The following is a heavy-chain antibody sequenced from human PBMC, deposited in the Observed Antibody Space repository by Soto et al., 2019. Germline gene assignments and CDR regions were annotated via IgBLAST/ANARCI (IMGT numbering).Heavy chain of an antibody. Sequence: SETLSLTCAVSNGSISSSNWWSWVRQPPGKGLEWIGEIYHSGSTNYNPSLKSRVTISVDKSKNQFSLKLSSVTAADTAVYYCARVRGVGSSWFDPWSQGTLVTVSS. CDR2: IYHSGST. V-gene: IGHV4-4*02. CDR1: NGSISSSNW. CDR3: ARVRGVGSSWFDP. J-gene: IGHJ5*02. D-gene: IGHD3-10*01.